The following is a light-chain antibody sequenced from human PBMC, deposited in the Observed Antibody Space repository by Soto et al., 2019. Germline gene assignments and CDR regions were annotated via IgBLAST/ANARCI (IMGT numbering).Light chain of an antibody. CDR1: QNITSN. CDR3: QQYYGITPLT. Sequence: DIQMTQSPSSLSASIGDRVTIXCPASQNITSNLSWYQQKPGKAPNLLIYHASKLAKGVTSRFSGSGSGTDFSFIITSLQREDLATYYCQQYYGITPLTFGQGRRLEIK. V-gene: IGKV1-33*01. J-gene: IGKJ5*01. CDR2: HAS.